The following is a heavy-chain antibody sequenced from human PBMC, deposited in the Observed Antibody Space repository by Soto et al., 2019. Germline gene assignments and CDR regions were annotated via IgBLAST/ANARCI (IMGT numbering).Heavy chain of an antibody. CDR2: IYPGDSDT. CDR3: ARLKNAKKPSWVGRVTHSYYGMDV. J-gene: IGHJ6*02. Sequence: PGEALKISCKASGYSFTNYWIAWVRQMPGKGLEWMGIIYPGDSDTRYSPSFQGQVTISADKSISTAYLQWSSLKASDTAMYYCARLKNAKKPSWVGRVTHSYYGMDVWGQGTTVTVSS. CDR1: GYSFTNYW. D-gene: IGHD3-10*01. V-gene: IGHV5-51*01.